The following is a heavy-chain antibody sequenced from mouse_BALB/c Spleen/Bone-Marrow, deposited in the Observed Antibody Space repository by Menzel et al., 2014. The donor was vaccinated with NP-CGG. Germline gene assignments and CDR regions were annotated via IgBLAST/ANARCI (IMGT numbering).Heavy chain of an antibody. V-gene: IGHV4-2*02. Sequence: DVKLQESGGGLVQPGGSLNLSCAASGFDFSSYWMSWARQAPGKGQEWIGEINPGSSTINYTPSLKDKFIISRDNAKNTLYLQMSKVRSEDTALYYCARSAYYALDYWGQGTSVTVSS. J-gene: IGHJ4*01. CDR1: GFDFSSYW. CDR3: ARSAYYALDY. CDR2: INPGSSTI.